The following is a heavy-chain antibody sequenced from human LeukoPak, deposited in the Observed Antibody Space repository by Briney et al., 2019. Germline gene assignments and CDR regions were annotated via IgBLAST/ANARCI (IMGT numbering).Heavy chain of an antibody. D-gene: IGHD5-12*01. J-gene: IGHJ4*02. CDR2: ISWDGGST. CDR1: GFTFDDYA. V-gene: IGHV3-43D*04. CDR3: AQGGGYDSYNLGCLVNY. Sequence: GGSLRLSCAASGFTFDDYAMRWGRQERGKGLEWVSLISWDGGSTYYADSVKGRFTIPRDSSKNSLYLQMNSLRAEDTALFHRAQGGGYDSYNLGCLVNYGGQGTLATLPS.